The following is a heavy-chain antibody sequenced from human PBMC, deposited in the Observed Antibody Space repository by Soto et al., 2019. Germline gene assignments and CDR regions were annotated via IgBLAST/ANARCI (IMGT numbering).Heavy chain of an antibody. CDR2: IIPVFGTT. J-gene: IGHJ4*02. D-gene: IGHD3-16*01. Sequence: QEQLVQSGPEVKKPGSSVKVSCKDSGGLFSSFAISWVRQAPGQGLEWLGGIIPVFGTTNYAENFQGRVTITADESTNTAQGGLGSLRSGNRAMYYCARGGGPYVWFNEFWGQGTLVPVPP. CDR1: GGLFSSFA. CDR3: ARGGGPYVWFNEF. V-gene: IGHV1-69*01.